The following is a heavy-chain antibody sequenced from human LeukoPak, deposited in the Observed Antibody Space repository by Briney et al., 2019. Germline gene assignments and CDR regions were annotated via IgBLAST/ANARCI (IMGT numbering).Heavy chain of an antibody. CDR2: ISSNVSTI. CDR3: AREKYSTRTFDH. CDR1: GFTFSDYY. D-gene: IGHD6-6*01. V-gene: IGHV3-11*01. Sequence: GGSLRLSCAASGFTFSDYYMSWIRQAPGKGLEWVSYISSNVSTIYYADSVKGRFTISRDNAKNSPCLQMNSRRAEDTAVYYCAREKYSTRTFDHWGQGTLVSVSS. J-gene: IGHJ4*02.